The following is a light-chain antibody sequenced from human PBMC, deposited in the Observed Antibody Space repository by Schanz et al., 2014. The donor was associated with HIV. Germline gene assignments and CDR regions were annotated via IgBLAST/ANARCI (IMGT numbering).Light chain of an antibody. CDR2: ENN. J-gene: IGLJ2*01. Sequence: QSVLTQPPSVSGAPGQRVSISCTGGSSNLGAGFDVSWYQQLPGTAPKLLIFENNHRPSGVPDRFSGSKSGTSASLAITGLQAEDEADYYCQSYDSALSGARVFGGGTKLTVL. V-gene: IGLV1-40*01. CDR1: SSNLGAGFD. CDR3: QSYDSALSGARV.